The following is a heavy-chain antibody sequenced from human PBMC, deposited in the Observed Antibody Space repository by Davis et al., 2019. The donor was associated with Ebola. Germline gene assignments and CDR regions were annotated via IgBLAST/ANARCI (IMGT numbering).Heavy chain of an antibody. CDR1: GFTFISYG. D-gene: IGHD2-21*01. V-gene: IGHV3-30*02. CDR3: AKGEMAYHKRFDP. J-gene: IGHJ5*02. Sequence: PGGSLRLSCEASGFTFISYGMHWVRQAPGKGLEWVTFIQYDGSNKEYADSVKGRFSISRDNSKNTVYLQMNGLRAEDTAVYYCAKGEMAYHKRFDPWGQGTLVTVSS. CDR2: IQYDGSNK.